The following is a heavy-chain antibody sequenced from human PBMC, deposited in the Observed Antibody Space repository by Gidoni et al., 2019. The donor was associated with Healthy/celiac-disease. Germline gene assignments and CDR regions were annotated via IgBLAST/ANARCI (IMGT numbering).Heavy chain of an antibody. CDR1: GVTFGDYA. D-gene: IGHD3-3*01. Sequence: EVQLVESGGGLVQPGRYLRLSCTASGVTFGDYAMSWFRQAPGKGLGWVGFIRSKAYGGTTEYAASVKGRFTISRDDSKSIAYLQMNSLKTEDTAVYYCTRENAYDFWSGYRGWFDPWGQGTLVTVSS. CDR3: TRENAYDFWSGYRGWFDP. V-gene: IGHV3-49*03. J-gene: IGHJ5*02. CDR2: IRSKAYGGTT.